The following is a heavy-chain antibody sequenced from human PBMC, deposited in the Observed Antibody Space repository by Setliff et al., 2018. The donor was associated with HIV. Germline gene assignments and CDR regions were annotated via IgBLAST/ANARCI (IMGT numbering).Heavy chain of an antibody. CDR1: GYSFSNYA. CDR2: INGGNAIT. CDR3: AREFISYAFDI. J-gene: IGHJ3*02. V-gene: IGHV1-3*01. Sequence: ASVKVSCKASGYSFSNYAIHWVRQAPGQGLEWMGWINGGNAITKFSQKFQGRVTFTRDTSASTAYMELSSLRSEDTAVYYCAREFISYAFDIWGQGTMVTVSS.